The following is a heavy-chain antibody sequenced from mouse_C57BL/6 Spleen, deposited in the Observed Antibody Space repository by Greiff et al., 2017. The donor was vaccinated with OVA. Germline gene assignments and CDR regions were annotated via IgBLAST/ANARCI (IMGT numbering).Heavy chain of an antibody. CDR1: GYTFTSYW. J-gene: IGHJ1*03. Sequence: QVQLQQSGAELVRPGSSVKLSCKASGYTFTSYWMDWVKQRPGQGLEWIGNIYPSDSETHYNQKFKDKATLTVDKSSSTAYMQLSSLTSGGSAVYYCARRDCYGSPVVWGTGTTGTVSS. V-gene: IGHV1-61*01. CDR2: IYPSDSET. D-gene: IGHD1-1*01. CDR3: ARRDCYGSPVV.